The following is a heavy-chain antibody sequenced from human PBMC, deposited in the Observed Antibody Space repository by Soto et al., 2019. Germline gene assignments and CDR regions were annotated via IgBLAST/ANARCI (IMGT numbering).Heavy chain of an antibody. CDR3: ARGSDYGYYYYGMDV. J-gene: IGHJ6*02. CDR2: IYTSGST. D-gene: IGHD4-17*01. V-gene: IGHV4-4*07. Sequence: SETLSLTCTVSGGSISSYYWSWIRQPAGKGLEWIGRIYTSGSTNYSPSLKSRVTMSVDTSKNQFSLKLSSVTAADTAVYYCARGSDYGYYYYGMDVWGQGTTVTVSS. CDR1: GGSISSYY.